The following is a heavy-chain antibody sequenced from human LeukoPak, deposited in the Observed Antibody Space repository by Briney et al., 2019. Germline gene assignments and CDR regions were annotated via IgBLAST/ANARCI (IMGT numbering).Heavy chain of an antibody. CDR1: GYTFTSYG. CDR3: ARVPDHYCSSTSCYMMPFDY. V-gene: IGHV1-18*01. CDR2: ISAYNGNT. J-gene: IGHJ4*02. D-gene: IGHD2-2*02. Sequence: ASVKVSCKASGYTFTSYGISWVRQAPGQGLEWMGWISAYNGNTNYAQKLQGRVTMTTDTSTSTAYMELRSLRSDDTAVYYCARVPDHYCSSTSCYMMPFDYWGQGTLVTVPS.